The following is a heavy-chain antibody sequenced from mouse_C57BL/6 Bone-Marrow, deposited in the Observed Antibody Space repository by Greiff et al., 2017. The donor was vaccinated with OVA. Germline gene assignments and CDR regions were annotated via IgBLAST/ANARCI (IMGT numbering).Heavy chain of an antibody. Sequence: QVQLQQSGPELVKPGASVKISCKASGYAFSSSWMNWVKQRPGKGLEWIGRIYPGDGDTNYNGKFKGKATLTADKSSSTAYMQLSSLTSEDSAVYFCARSHYYGSSLGFAYWGQGTLVTVSA. V-gene: IGHV1-82*01. CDR2: IYPGDGDT. D-gene: IGHD1-1*01. J-gene: IGHJ3*01. CDR1: GYAFSSSW. CDR3: ARSHYYGSSLGFAY.